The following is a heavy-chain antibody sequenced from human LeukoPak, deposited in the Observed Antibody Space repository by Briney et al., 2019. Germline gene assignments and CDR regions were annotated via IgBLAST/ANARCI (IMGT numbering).Heavy chain of an antibody. D-gene: IGHD6-13*01. CDR2: IWYDGSNK. Sequence: GGSLRLSCAASGFTFSSYWMSWVRQAPGKGLEWVAVIWYDGSNKYYADSVKGRFTISRDNSKNTLYLQMNSLRAEDTAVYYCARDPQTGYSSSWYPNLDYWGQGTLVTVSS. J-gene: IGHJ4*02. CDR3: ARDPQTGYSSSWYPNLDY. CDR1: GFTFSSYW. V-gene: IGHV3-33*08.